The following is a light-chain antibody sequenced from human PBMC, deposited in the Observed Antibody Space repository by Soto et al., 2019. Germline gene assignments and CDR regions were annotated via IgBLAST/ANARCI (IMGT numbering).Light chain of an antibody. CDR1: QSVSSSY. CDR2: GAS. V-gene: IGKV3-20*01. CDR3: QQYGRSSWT. J-gene: IGKJ1*01. Sequence: EIVLTQSPGTLSLSPGERATLSCRASQSVSSSYLAWYQQKSGQAPRLLIYGASNRATGIPDRFSGSGSGTDFTLTISRLEPEDFAVYYCQQYGRSSWTLGQRTKVEIK.